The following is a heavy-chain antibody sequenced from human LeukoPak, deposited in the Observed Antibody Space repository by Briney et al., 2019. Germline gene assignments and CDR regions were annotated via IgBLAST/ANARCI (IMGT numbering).Heavy chain of an antibody. D-gene: IGHD3-9*01. J-gene: IGHJ5*02. CDR1: GGSFSGCY. CDR3: ARGGAGLRYFDWLSSWFDP. V-gene: IGHV4-34*01. CDR2: INHSGST. Sequence: SETLSLTCAVYGGSFSGCYWSWIRQPPGKGLEWIGEINHSGSTNYNPSLKSRVTISVDTSKNQFSLKLSSVTAADTAVYYCARGGAGLRYFDWLSSWFDPWGQGTLVTVSS.